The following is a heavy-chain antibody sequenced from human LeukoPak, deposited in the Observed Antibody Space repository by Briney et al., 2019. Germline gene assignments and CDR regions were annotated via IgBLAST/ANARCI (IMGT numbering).Heavy chain of an antibody. Sequence: PSETLSLTCGVSGGSVSSTNWWTWVRQPPGKGLEWIGEVHPDGRTNYNPSLESRLTMSVDLSENHISLKLTSVIAADTAVYYCAREGGFYRPLDYSGQGTLVTVSS. J-gene: IGHJ4*02. V-gene: IGHV4-4*02. CDR1: GGSVSSTNW. CDR3: AREGGFYRPLDY. D-gene: IGHD3-3*01. CDR2: VHPDGRT.